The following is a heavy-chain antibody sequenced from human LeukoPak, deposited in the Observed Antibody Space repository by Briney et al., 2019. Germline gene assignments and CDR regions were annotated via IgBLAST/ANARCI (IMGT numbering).Heavy chain of an antibody. D-gene: IGHD3-16*01. CDR2: ISGGGVTT. Sequence: GGSLRLSCVGSGFTSIAYALTWARQAPGKGLEWVSGISGGGVTTYYADSVKGRFTISKDNSKNTLYLQMNSLRADDTAIYYCARNQQLGGHSYYYYGMDVWGQGTTVTVSS. CDR3: ARNQQLGGHSYYYYGMDV. CDR1: GFTSIAYA. J-gene: IGHJ6*02. V-gene: IGHV3-23*01.